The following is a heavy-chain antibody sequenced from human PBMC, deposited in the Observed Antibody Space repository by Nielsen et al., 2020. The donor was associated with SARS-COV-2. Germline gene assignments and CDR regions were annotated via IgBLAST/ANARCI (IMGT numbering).Heavy chain of an antibody. J-gene: IGHJ3*02. Sequence: VRQMPGKGLEWVSVIYSGGSSTYYADSVKGRFTISRDNSKNTLYLQMNSLRAEDTAVYYCAKDRNTMIVVVITGQGAFDIWGQGTMVTVSS. D-gene: IGHD3-22*01. V-gene: IGHV3-23*03. CDR2: IYSGGSST. CDR3: AKDRNTMIVVVITGQGAFDI.